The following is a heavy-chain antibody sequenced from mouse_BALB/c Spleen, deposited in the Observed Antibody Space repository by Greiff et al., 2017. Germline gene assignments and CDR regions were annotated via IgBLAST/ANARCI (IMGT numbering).Heavy chain of an antibody. CDR3: ARDGGAYFDY. V-gene: IGHV5-9-4*01. CDR2: ISSGGSYT. J-gene: IGHJ2*01. Sequence: EVQLVESGGGLVKPGGSLKLSCAASGFTFSSYAMSWVRQSPEKRLEWVAEISSGGSYTYYPDTVTGRFTISRDNAKNTLYLEMSSLRSEDTAMYYCARDGGAYFDYWGQGTTLTVSS. CDR1: GFTFSSYA.